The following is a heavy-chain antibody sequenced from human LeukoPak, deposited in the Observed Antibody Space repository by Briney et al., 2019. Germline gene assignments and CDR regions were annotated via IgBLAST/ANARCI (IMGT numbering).Heavy chain of an antibody. D-gene: IGHD2-2*01. CDR1: GFTFDYYG. J-gene: IGHJ4*02. CDR3: ARGRVVVPAAIGYYFDY. V-gene: IGHV4-34*01. CDR2: INHSGST. Sequence: GSLRLSCAASGFTFDYYGMSWIRQPPGKGLEWIGEINHSGSTNYNPSLKSRVTISVDTSKNQFSLKLSSVTAADTAVYYCARGRVVVPAAIGYYFDYWGQGTLVTVSS.